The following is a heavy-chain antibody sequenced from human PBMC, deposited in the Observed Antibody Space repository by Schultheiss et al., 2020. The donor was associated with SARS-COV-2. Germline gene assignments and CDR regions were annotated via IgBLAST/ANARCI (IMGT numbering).Heavy chain of an antibody. CDR2: IYYSGST. CDR1: GESFSGSDNY. Sequence: SETLSLTCAVYGESFSGSDNYWSWIRQPPGKGLEWIGYIYYSGSTNYNPSLKSRVTMSLDTSKNQFSLKLSAVTAADTAVYYCARPREGPYYYYGMDVWGQGTTVTVSS. CDR3: ARPREGPYYYYGMDV. D-gene: IGHD1-26*01. J-gene: IGHJ6*02. V-gene: IGHV4-61*08.